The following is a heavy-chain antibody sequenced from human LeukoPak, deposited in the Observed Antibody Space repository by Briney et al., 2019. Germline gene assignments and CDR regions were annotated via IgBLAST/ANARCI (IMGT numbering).Heavy chain of an antibody. J-gene: IGHJ4*02. CDR1: GGTFSSYA. CDR3: ARDRSYSSSWFDY. V-gene: IGHV1-2*02. Sequence: ASVKVSCKASGGTFSSYAISWVRQAPGQGLEWMGWINPNSGGTNYAQKFQGRVTMTRDTSISTAYMELSRLRSDDTAVYYCARDRSYSSSWFDYWGQGTLVTVSS. D-gene: IGHD6-13*01. CDR2: INPNSGGT.